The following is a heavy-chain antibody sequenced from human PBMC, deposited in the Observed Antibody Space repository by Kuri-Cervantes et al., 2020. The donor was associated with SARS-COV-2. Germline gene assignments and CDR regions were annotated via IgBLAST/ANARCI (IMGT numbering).Heavy chain of an antibody. J-gene: IGHJ4*02. D-gene: IGHD1-26*01. CDR3: ARTNSGSFYFDY. CDR1: GFTVSSNY. V-gene: IGHV3-53*01. Sequence: GESLKISCAASGFTVSSNYMSWVRQAPGKGLEWVSVIYSGGSTYYADSVKGRFTVSRDNSKNTLYLQMNSLRAEDTAVYYCARTNSGSFYFDYWGQGTLVNVSS. CDR2: IYSGGST.